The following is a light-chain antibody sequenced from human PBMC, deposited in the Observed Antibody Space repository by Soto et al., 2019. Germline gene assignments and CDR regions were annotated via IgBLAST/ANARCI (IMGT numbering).Light chain of an antibody. CDR1: QGISDR. CDR3: QQRDGYPIT. Sequence: DIQLTQSPSFLSASVADRVTITCRASQGISDRLAWYQQRPGKAPNLLIHSASSLQSGVPLRFSGSGSGTEFTLTISSLQPADFATYYCQQRDGYPITFGQGTRLEMK. V-gene: IGKV1-9*01. J-gene: IGKJ5*01. CDR2: SAS.